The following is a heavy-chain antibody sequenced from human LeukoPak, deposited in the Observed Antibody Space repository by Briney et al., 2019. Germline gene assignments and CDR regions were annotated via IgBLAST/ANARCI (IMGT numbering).Heavy chain of an antibody. D-gene: IGHD4-17*01. CDR3: ARVYTVTPHDAFDI. CDR1: GFTFSASP. V-gene: IGHV3-30-3*01. CDR2: ISYDGSNK. J-gene: IGHJ3*02. Sequence: GGSLRLSCTASGFTFSASPMHWVRQAPGKGLEWVAVISYDGSNKYYADSVKGRFTISRDNSKNTLYLQMNSLRAEDTAVYYCARVYTVTPHDAFDIWGQGTMVTVSS.